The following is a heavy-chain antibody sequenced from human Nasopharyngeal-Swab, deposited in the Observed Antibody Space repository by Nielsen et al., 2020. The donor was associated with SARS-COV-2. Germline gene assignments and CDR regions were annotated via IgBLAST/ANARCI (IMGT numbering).Heavy chain of an antibody. CDR2: MNPNSGNT. V-gene: IGHV1-8*01. J-gene: IGHJ3*02. Sequence: WVRQAPGQGLEWMGWMNPNSGNTGYAQKFQGGVTMTRNTSISTAYMELSSLRSEDTAVYYCAKDRSMRWSDIPNFGYAFDIWGQGTMVTVSS. CDR3: AKDRSMRWSDIPNFGYAFDI. D-gene: IGHD3-3*01.